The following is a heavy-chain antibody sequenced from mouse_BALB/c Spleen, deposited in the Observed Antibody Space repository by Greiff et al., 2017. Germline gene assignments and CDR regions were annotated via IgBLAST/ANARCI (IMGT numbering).Heavy chain of an antibody. CDR3: TRIYDGYRNYFDY. Sequence: EVKLVESGGGLVQPGGSMKLSCVASGFTFSNYWMNWVRQSPEKGLEWVAEIRLKSNNYATHYAESVKGRFTISRDDSKSSVYLQMNNLRAEDTGIYYCTRIYDGYRNYFDYWGQGTTLTVSS. D-gene: IGHD2-3*01. CDR1: GFTFSNYW. V-gene: IGHV6-6*02. J-gene: IGHJ2*01. CDR2: IRLKSNNYAT.